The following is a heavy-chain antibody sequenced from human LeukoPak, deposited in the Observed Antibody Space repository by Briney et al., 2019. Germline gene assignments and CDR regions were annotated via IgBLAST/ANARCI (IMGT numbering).Heavy chain of an antibody. D-gene: IGHD1-1*01. CDR3: VREGLERRTNFDY. V-gene: IGHV3-64D*06. Sequence: PGGSLRLSCSASGFTFTSHVMHWVRQAPGKGLQYVSGISMNVQTTYYAGSVKGRFTISRDSSKNTVYLQMNSLTAEDTAVYYCVREGLERRTNFDYWGQGTLVSVSS. CDR1: GFTFTSHV. CDR2: ISMNVQTT. J-gene: IGHJ4*02.